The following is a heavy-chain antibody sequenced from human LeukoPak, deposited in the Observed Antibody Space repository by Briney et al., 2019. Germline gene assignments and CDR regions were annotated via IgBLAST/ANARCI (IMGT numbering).Heavy chain of an antibody. CDR2: IKQDGSEK. Sequence: TGGSLRLSCAASGFTFSTYWMSWVRQAPGRGLEWVANIKQDGSEKYYVDSVKGRFTISRDNAKNSLFLQMNSLRAEDTDVYYCARGRGSGSYDCWGQGTRVTVSS. D-gene: IGHD1-26*01. J-gene: IGHJ4*02. CDR1: GFTFSTYW. V-gene: IGHV3-7*01. CDR3: ARGRGSGSYDC.